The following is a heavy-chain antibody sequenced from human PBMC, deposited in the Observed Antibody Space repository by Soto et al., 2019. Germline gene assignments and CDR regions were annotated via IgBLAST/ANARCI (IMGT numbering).Heavy chain of an antibody. D-gene: IGHD3-10*01. CDR2: INHSGST. Sequence: SETLSLTCSVEGGSFSGYDWSWIRQPPGKGLEWIGEINHSGSTNYNPSLKSRVTISVDTSKNQFSLKLSSVTAADTAVYYCARGRVTMVRGVIGGHNWLEPWGQGTPVTVSS. J-gene: IGHJ5*02. CDR1: GGSFSGYD. CDR3: ARGRVTMVRGVIGGHNWLEP. V-gene: IGHV4-34*01.